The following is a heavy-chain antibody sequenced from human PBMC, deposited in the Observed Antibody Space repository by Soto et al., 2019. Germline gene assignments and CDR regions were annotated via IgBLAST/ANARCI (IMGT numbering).Heavy chain of an antibody. Sequence: VRGGKKCSTRYYRGCKQKTPGKGLEWIATVHYSGSTYYTPSLKSRVTISADTSKNQFSLRLNSVTAADTAVYYCARQHYYDSSGYYTWTWGQGTLVTVS. CDR1: GGKKCSTRYY. CDR2: VHYSGST. D-gene: IGHD3-22*01. J-gene: IGHJ5*02. CDR3: ARQHYYDSSGYYTWT. V-gene: IGHV4-39*01.